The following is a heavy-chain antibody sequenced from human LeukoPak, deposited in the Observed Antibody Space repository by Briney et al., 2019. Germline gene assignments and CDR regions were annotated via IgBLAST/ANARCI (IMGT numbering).Heavy chain of an antibody. D-gene: IGHD2-15*01. CDR1: GFTFSSYS. V-gene: IGHV3-7*01. CDR2: IKQDGSEK. J-gene: IGHJ3*02. Sequence: GGSLRLSCAASGFTFSSYSMNWVRQAPGKGLEWVADIKQDGSEKYYVDSVKGRFTISRQNAKKSLFLQMNSLRAEDTAVYYCARHRSGGSQDDAFDIWGQGTLVTVSS. CDR3: ARHRSGGSQDDAFDI.